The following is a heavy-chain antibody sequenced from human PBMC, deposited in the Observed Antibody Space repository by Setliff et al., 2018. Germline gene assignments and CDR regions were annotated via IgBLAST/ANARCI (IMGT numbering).Heavy chain of an antibody. D-gene: IGHD1-26*01. CDR2: FDPEDGET. V-gene: IGHV1-24*01. Sequence: ASAKVSCKVSGYTRTELSMHWVRQAPGKGLEWMGGFDPEDGETIYAQKFQGRVTTTEDKSTDTAYMELSSLRSEDTAVYYCATSTWELGVFDYWGQGTLVPSPQ. J-gene: IGHJ4*02. CDR1: GYTRTELS. CDR3: ATSTWELGVFDY.